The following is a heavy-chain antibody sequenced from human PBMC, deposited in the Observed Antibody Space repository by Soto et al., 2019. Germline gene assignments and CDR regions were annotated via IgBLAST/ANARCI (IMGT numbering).Heavy chain of an antibody. V-gene: IGHV3-33*03. Sequence: GGSLRLSCAVSGFSFSSYGMHWVRQAPGKGLGWVEVIWYDGSNKYYADSVKGRFTISRDNSKNTLYLQMNSLRAEDTAVYYCASFRFGEGVEFDYWGQGTLVTVSS. J-gene: IGHJ4*02. CDR2: IWYDGSNK. D-gene: IGHD3-10*01. CDR3: ASFRFGEGVEFDY. CDR1: GFSFSSYG.